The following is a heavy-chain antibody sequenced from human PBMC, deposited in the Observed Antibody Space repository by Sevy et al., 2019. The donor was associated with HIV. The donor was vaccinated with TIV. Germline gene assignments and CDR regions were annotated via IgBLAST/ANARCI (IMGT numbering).Heavy chain of an antibody. Sequence: ASVKVSCKASGYTFTGYYMHWVRQAPGQGLEWMGWINPNSGGTNYAQKFQGRVTMTRDTSIGTAYMELSRLRSDDTAVYYCARDVGDSYGSYYYYYYGMDVWGQGTTVTVSS. D-gene: IGHD5-18*01. V-gene: IGHV1-2*02. CDR3: ARDVGDSYGSYYYYYYGMDV. J-gene: IGHJ6*02. CDR1: GYTFTGYY. CDR2: INPNSGGT.